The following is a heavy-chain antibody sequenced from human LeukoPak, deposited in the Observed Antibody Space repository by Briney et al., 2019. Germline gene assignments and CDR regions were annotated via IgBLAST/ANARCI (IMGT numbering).Heavy chain of an antibody. D-gene: IGHD3-10*01. CDR2: IRFDGGHK. CDR1: GFTFSNYG. CDR3: ARAMRGGIFTMDRGAQYYYYMDV. J-gene: IGHJ6*03. Sequence: GGSLRLSCAASGFTFSNYGMFWVRQAPGKGLDWVSFIRFDGGHKYYADSVKGRFTISRDNSKNTLYLQMNSLRAEDTAVYYCARAMRGGIFTMDRGAQYYYYMDVWGKGTTVTVSS. V-gene: IGHV3-30*02.